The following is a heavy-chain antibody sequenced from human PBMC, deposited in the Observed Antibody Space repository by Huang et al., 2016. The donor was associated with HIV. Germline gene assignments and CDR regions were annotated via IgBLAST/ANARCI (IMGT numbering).Heavy chain of an antibody. CDR2: LMPCFDSP. J-gene: IGHJ4*02. V-gene: IGHV1-69*13. D-gene: IGHD4-4*01. Sequence: QVQLLQSGAAVKKPGSSVKVSCKASGGPFRRYSIAWVRQAPGQGLEWRASLMPCFDSPNYAQKLQGRVRVTADEATSTVYMELRELRPDDTAVYFCARGSLEYSVSSSLDYWGRGTHVTVSS. CDR3: ARGSLEYSVSSSLDY. CDR1: GGPFRRYS.